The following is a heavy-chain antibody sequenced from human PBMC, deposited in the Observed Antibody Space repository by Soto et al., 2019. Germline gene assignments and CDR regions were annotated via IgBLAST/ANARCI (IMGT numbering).Heavy chain of an antibody. CDR2: VHFSGST. CDR1: AVTISANH. D-gene: IGHD6-13*01. V-gene: IGHV4-59*01. CDR3: ARFGAAAAHDDN. J-gene: IGHJ4*01. Sequence: SETLSLTCDVSAVTISANHWSGLRQDPGKGLEWVGYVHFSGSTTYNPSLAPRLNISFDMSKSQVYLQLTSVTAADTAVYYCARFGAAAAHDDNWGRGVLVTVS.